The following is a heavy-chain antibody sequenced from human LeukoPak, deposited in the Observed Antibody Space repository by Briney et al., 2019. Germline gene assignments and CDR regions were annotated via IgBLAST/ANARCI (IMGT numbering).Heavy chain of an antibody. J-gene: IGHJ3*02. CDR3: ARHVEYSSSPDAFDI. V-gene: IGHV4-59*05. Sequence: SETLSLTCTVSGGSINGYFWSWVRQPPGKGLEWIGSIYYSGSTYYNPSLKSRVTISVDTSKNQFSLKLSSVTAADTAVYYCARHVEYSSSPDAFDIWGQGTMVTVSS. CDR2: IYYSGST. CDR1: GGSINGYF. D-gene: IGHD6-6*01.